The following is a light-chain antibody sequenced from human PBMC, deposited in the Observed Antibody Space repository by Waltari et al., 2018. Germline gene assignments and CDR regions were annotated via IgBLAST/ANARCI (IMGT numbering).Light chain of an antibody. V-gene: IGLV1-44*01. Sequence: QTLLTQPPSVSGTPGQTVSISCSGGNSNIRSNPVNWYQRLPGAAPKLLSFSNAQRPSGVPDRFAGSKSGNSASLTISGLRSEDEADYYCASWGDSLNGMVFGGGTKLTVL. CDR2: SNA. CDR3: ASWGDSLNGMV. CDR1: NSNIRSNP. J-gene: IGLJ2*01.